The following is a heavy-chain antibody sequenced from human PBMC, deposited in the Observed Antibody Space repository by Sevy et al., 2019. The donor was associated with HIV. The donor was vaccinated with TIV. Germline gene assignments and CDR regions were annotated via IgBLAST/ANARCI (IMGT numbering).Heavy chain of an antibody. CDR3: AREGDRDAFDI. V-gene: IGHV3-30-3*01. D-gene: IGHD3-16*01. CDR1: GFTFSSYA. CDR2: ISYDGSNK. Sequence: GVSLRLSCAASGFTFSSYAMHWVRQAPGKGLEWVAVISYDGSNKYYADSVKGRFTISRDNSKNTLYLQMNSLRAEDTAVYYCAREGDRDAFDIWGQGTMVTVSS. J-gene: IGHJ3*02.